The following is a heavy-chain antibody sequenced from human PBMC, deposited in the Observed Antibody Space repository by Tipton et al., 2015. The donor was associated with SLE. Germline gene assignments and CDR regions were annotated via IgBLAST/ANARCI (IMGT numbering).Heavy chain of an antibody. CDR1: VGSISSYY. Sequence: TLSLTCTVSVGSISSYYWSWIRQPAGQGLVWIVRIYTSGSTNYNPSLKRRVTMSVDTSKNQFSLKLRSVTAADTAVYYCVVCSPSSCAYFDYWGQGRLVTVSS. CDR2: IYTSGST. V-gene: IGHV4-4*07. J-gene: IGHJ4*02. CDR3: VVCSPSSCAYFDY. D-gene: IGHD2-2*01.